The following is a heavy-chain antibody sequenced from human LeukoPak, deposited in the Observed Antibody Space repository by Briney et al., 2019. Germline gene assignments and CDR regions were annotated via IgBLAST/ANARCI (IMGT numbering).Heavy chain of an antibody. Sequence: GGSLRLSCAASGFTFSTYAMSWVRQAPGKGLDWLSGISESGGNTYYADSVKGRFTISRDNSKNTLYLQMNSLRAEDTAVYYCAKDSGSGGYYYGGDFWGQGTLVTVSS. CDR2: ISESGGNT. V-gene: IGHV3-23*01. D-gene: IGHD3-22*01. CDR1: GFTFSTYA. CDR3: AKDSGSGGYYYGGDF. J-gene: IGHJ4*02.